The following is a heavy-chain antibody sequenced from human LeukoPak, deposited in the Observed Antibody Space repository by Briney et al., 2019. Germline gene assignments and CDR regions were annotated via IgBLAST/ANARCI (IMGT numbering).Heavy chain of an antibody. V-gene: IGHV4-39*07. D-gene: IGHD3-10*01. CDR2: IYYSGST. CDR1: GGSINSRIYY. J-gene: IGHJ4*02. Sequence: SETLSLTCTVSGGSINSRIYYWGWIRQPPGKGLEWIGSIYYSGSTYYNPSLKSRVTISVDTSKNQFSLKLSSVTAADTAVYYCARDVPFNYGSGSYYNLYFDYWGQGALVTVSS. CDR3: ARDVPFNYGSGSYYNLYFDY.